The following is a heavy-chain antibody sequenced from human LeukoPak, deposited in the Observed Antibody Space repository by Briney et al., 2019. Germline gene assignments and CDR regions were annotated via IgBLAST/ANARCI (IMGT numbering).Heavy chain of an antibody. CDR2: ISSGGSTI. CDR1: GFTFSRYS. Sequence: GGSLRLSRAASGFTFSRYSMNWVRQAPGKGLESISYISSGGSTIYYADSVKGRFTISGDNAKNSLYLQMNNLRAEDTAIYYCASGRLGELSSFDYWGQGTLVAVSS. CDR3: ASGRLGELSSFDY. D-gene: IGHD3-16*02. J-gene: IGHJ4*02. V-gene: IGHV3-48*01.